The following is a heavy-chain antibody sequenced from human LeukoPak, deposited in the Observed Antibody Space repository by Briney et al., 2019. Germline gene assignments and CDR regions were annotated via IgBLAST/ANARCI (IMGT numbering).Heavy chain of an antibody. V-gene: IGHV3-7*05. J-gene: IGHJ6*02. CDR3: ARGSCSGASCYSKVLDV. CDR2: IKQDGSEK. CDR1: GFPLSSHW. D-gene: IGHD2-15*01. Sequence: PGGSLRLSCAASGFPLSSHWLSWVRQAPGKGLEWVANIKQDGSEKYYVDSVKGRFTISRDNAKNSLYLQMNSLSAEDTAVYYCARGSCSGASCYSKVLDVWGQGTTVTVSS.